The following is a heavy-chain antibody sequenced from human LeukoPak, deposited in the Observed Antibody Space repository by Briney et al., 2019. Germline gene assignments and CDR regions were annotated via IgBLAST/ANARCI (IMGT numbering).Heavy chain of an antibody. CDR1: GITFSSYS. V-gene: IGHV3-48*01. CDR2: ISSSGSTK. CDR3: ARGGLSIMGY. Sequence: GGCLRLSCGASGITFSSYSMNWVRQAPGKGLEWVSYISSSGSTKYYADSVKGRFTISRDNARNSLYLQMNSLRAEDTAVYFCARGGLSIMGYWGQGTLVTVSS. J-gene: IGHJ4*02. D-gene: IGHD2/OR15-2a*01.